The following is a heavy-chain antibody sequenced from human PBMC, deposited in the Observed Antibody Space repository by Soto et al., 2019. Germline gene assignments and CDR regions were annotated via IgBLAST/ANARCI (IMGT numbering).Heavy chain of an antibody. CDR3: ARPLSPDDAFDI. CDR2: ISSSSSYI. J-gene: IGHJ3*02. Sequence: GGSLRLSCAASGFTFSSYSMNWVRQAPGKGLEWVSSISSSSSYIYYADSVKGRFTISRDSAKNSLYLQMNSLRAEDTAVYYCARPLSPDDAFDIWGQGTMVTVSS. CDR1: GFTFSSYS. V-gene: IGHV3-21*01.